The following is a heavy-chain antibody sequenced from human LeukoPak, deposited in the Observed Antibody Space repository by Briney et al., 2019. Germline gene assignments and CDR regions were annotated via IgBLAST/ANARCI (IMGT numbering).Heavy chain of an antibody. CDR1: GFTFSSYA. V-gene: IGHV3-23*01. CDR2: FSASDGST. Sequence: GGSLRLSCEASGFTFSSYAMSWVRQAPGKGLEWVSGFSASDGSTVYADSVKGRFAVSRDNSKNTLYLQMNSLRAEDTAVYYCAKSLIAAAGTGAFDIWGQGTVVTVSS. D-gene: IGHD6-13*01. CDR3: AKSLIAAAGTGAFDI. J-gene: IGHJ3*02.